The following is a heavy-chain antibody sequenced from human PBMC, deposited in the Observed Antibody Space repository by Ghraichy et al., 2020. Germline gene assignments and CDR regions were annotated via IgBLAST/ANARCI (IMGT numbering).Heavy chain of an antibody. CDR2: IIPILGIA. CDR1: GGTFSSYA. J-gene: IGHJ6*02. CDR3: ARLPHPHYYYGMDV. D-gene: IGHD5-18*01. V-gene: IGHV1-69*04. Sequence: KVSCKASGGTFSSYAISWVRQAPGQGLEWMGRIIPILGIANYAQKFQGRVTITADKSTSTAYMELSSLRSEDTAVYYCARLPHPHYYYGMDVWGQGTTVTVSS.